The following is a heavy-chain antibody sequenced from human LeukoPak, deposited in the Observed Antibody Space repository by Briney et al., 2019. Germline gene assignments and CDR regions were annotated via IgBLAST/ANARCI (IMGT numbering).Heavy chain of an antibody. J-gene: IGHJ4*02. CDR3: ARGGSYGDY. Sequence: QPGGSLRLSCTASGFTFTRYWMHWVRQAPGKGLVWVSRVNPDGSSVTYGGSVKGRFTSSRDNAKNTLYLQMNSLRAEDMAVYYCARGGSYGDYWGQGILVTVSS. CDR2: VNPDGSSV. D-gene: IGHD3-16*01. CDR1: GFTFTRYW. V-gene: IGHV3-74*01.